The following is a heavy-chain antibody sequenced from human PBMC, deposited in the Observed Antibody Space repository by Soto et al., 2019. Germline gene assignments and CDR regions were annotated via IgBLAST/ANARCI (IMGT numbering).Heavy chain of an antibody. CDR3: ATSYGSGYRAFDY. D-gene: IGHD3-10*01. CDR2: INPILSMS. J-gene: IGHJ4*02. V-gene: IGHV1-69*02. CDR1: GDTFSFYT. Sequence: VKVSCKASGDTFSFYTINWVRQAPGLGLEWVGRINPILSMSNYAQKFQGRVTMTADKSTNTAYMELRSLRSEDTAMYYCATSYGSGYRAFDYWGQGALVTVSS.